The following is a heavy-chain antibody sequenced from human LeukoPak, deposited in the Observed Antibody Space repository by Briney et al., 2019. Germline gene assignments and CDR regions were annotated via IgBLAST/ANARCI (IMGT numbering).Heavy chain of an antibody. Sequence: ASVKVSCKASGYTFTSYDINWVRQATGQGLEWMGWMNPNSGNTGYAQKFQGRVTMTRNTSISTAHMELSSLRSEDTAVYYCARPTTVTTPNWFDPWGQGTLVTVSS. V-gene: IGHV1-8*01. J-gene: IGHJ5*02. CDR1: GYTFTSYD. CDR2: MNPNSGNT. D-gene: IGHD4-17*01. CDR3: ARPTTVTTPNWFDP.